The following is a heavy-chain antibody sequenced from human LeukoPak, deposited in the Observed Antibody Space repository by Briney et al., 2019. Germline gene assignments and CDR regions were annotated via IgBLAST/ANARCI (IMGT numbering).Heavy chain of an antibody. CDR2: IKVSGST. CDR3: ARGGRGWLQFNRPGYFDY. Sequence: PSESLSLTCAVYGGSFSGYYWSWIRQPPGKGLEWIGEIKVSGSTNYNPSLKSRVTISVDTSKNQFSLKLSSVTAADTAVYYCARGGRGWLQFNRPGYFDYWGQGTLVTVTS. CDR1: GGSFSGYY. D-gene: IGHD5-24*01. V-gene: IGHV4-34*01. J-gene: IGHJ4*02.